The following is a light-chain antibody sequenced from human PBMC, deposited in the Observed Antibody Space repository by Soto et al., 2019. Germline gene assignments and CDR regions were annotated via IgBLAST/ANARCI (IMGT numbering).Light chain of an antibody. CDR1: SSNIGSNY. Sequence: QSVLTQPPSASGTPGQRVTISCSGSSSNIGSNYVYWYQQLPGTAPKLLIYRNNQRPSGVPDRFSGSKSGASASLAISGLRSEDEADYYCAAWDDSLSAHVVFGGGTTLTVL. V-gene: IGLV1-47*01. CDR2: RNN. J-gene: IGLJ2*01. CDR3: AAWDDSLSAHVV.